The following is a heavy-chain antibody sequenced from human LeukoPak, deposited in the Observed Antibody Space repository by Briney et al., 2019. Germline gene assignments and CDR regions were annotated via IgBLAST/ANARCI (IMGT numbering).Heavy chain of an antibody. Sequence: PSETLSLTCTISGDSVSDYYWSWIRQSPGKGLEWIGYIYHTGSTSYSPSLKSRVTISADTSQNQFSLKLSSVTAADTAVYYCASRKLGNDYWGQGTLVTVSS. CDR2: IYHTGST. D-gene: IGHD7-27*01. V-gene: IGHV4-59*02. CDR1: GDSVSDYY. J-gene: IGHJ4*02. CDR3: ASRKLGNDY.